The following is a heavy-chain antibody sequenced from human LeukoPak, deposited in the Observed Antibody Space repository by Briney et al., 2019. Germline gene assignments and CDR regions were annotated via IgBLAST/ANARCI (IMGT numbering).Heavy chain of an antibody. CDR2: INHTGST. D-gene: IGHD3-10*01. CDR1: GGSINIYY. J-gene: IGHJ4*02. Sequence: SETLSLTCTVSGGSINIYYWSWIRQPPGKGLEWIGYINHTGSTNYNPSLKSRVTISLDTSKNQFSLKLSSVTAADTAVYYCARALYYGSGSYFDYWGQGTLVTVSS. CDR3: ARALYYGSGSYFDY. V-gene: IGHV4-59*01.